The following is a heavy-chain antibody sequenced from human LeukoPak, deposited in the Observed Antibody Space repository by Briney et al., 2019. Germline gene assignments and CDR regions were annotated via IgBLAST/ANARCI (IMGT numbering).Heavy chain of an antibody. CDR3: ARDGKSIYYDFWSGYPPMDV. CDR2: ISSSGSTI. CDR1: GFTFSSYE. J-gene: IGHJ6*04. D-gene: IGHD3-3*01. Sequence: PGGSLRLSCAASGFTFSSYEMNWVRQAPGKGLEWVSYISSSGSTIYYADSVKGRFTISRDNAKNSLYLQMNSLRAEDTAVHYCARDGKSIYYDFWSGYPPMDVWGKGTTVTVSS. V-gene: IGHV3-48*03.